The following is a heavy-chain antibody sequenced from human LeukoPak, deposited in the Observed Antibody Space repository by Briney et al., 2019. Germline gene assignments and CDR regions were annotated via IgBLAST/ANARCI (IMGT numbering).Heavy chain of an antibody. CDR3: ARRITMIEEEALDI. D-gene: IGHD3-22*01. Sequence: PSETLSLTCTVSGGSISSYYWSWIRQPPGKGLEWIGYIYYSGSTNYNPSLKSRVTISVDTSKNQFSLKLSSVTAADTAVYYCARRITMIEEEALDIWGQGTMVTVSS. J-gene: IGHJ3*02. CDR1: GGSISSYY. CDR2: IYYSGST. V-gene: IGHV4-59*08.